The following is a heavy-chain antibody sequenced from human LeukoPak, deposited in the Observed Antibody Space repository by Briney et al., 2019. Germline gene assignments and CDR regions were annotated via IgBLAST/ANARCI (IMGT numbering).Heavy chain of an antibody. CDR1: GFTFSSYG. D-gene: IGHD5-18*01. V-gene: IGHV3-33*01. CDR3: ARDLGYSYGTNWFDP. Sequence: GGSLRLSCAASGFTFSSYGMHWVRQAPGKGREWVAVIWYDGSNKYYADSVKGRFTISRDNSKNTLYLQMNRLRAEDTDVYYRARDLGYSYGTNWFDPWGQGTLVTVSS. J-gene: IGHJ5*02. CDR2: IWYDGSNK.